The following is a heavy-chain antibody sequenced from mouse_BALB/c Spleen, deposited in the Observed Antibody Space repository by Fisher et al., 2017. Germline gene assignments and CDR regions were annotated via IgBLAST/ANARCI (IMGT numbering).Heavy chain of an antibody. Sequence: GRFTISRDNAKNTLYLQMSSLKSEDTAMYYCARNDYWYFDVWGAGTTVTVSS. V-gene: IGHV5-12-1*01. CDR3: ARNDYWYFDV. D-gene: IGHD2-3*01. J-gene: IGHJ1*01.